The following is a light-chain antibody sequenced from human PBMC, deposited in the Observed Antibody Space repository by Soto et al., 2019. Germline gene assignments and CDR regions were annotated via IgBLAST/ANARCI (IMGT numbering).Light chain of an antibody. CDR1: QSVFGY. CDR3: QQRSDSPPLT. J-gene: IGKJ4*01. CDR2: DAY. Sequence: VLTQSPATLSLSPGDRATLSCRASQSVFGYLAWYQHKPGQAPRLLIYDAYKRATGVPARFSGSGSETDFTLFISSLEPEDFAVYYCQQRSDSPPLTFGGGTKVDI. V-gene: IGKV3-11*01.